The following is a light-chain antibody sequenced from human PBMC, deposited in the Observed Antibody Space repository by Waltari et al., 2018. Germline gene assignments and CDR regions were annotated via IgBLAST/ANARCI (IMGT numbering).Light chain of an antibody. CDR1: QSVSSS. Sequence: EIVMTQSPATLSLSPGERATLSCRASQSVSSSLAWYQQKPGQAPRLLIYGASSRATGIPDRFSGSGSGTEFTLTISSLESEDVAVCYCQQNSNWWTFGQGTKVEIK. V-gene: IGKV3D-15*01. CDR2: GAS. CDR3: QQNSNWWT. J-gene: IGKJ1*01.